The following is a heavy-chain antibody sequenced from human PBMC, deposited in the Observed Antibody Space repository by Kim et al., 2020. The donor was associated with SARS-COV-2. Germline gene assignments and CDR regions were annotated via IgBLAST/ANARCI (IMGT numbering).Heavy chain of an antibody. J-gene: IGHJ3*02. CDR3: AREPYNWNDGDDAFDI. V-gene: IGHV4-34*01. D-gene: IGHD1-1*01. Sequence: GSLSLTCAVYGGSFSDYYWNWIRQSPGKGLEWIGEINHSGSTNYNSSLKSRVTISVDTSKNQFSLKLSSVTAADTAVYYCAREPYNWNDGDDAFDIWGQGILVTVSS. CDR1: GGSFSDYY. CDR2: INHSGST.